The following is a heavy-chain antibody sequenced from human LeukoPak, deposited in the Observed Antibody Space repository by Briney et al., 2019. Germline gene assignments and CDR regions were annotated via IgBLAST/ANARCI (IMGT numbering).Heavy chain of an antibody. J-gene: IGHJ4*02. CDR3: ARVSSSSWWALDY. Sequence: PAGSLRLSCAASGFTFSSYWTHWVRQAPGKPLVWVSRINTDGSSTTYADSVKGRFTISRDNAKNTLYLQMNSLRAEDTAVYYCARVSSSSWWALDYWGQGTLVTVSS. D-gene: IGHD6-13*01. CDR1: GFTFSSYW. CDR2: INTDGSST. V-gene: IGHV3-74*01.